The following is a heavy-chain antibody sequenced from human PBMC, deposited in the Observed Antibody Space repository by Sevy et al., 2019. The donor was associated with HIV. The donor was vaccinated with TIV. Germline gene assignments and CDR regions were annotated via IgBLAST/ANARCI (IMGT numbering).Heavy chain of an antibody. CDR2: ISYDGSNK. J-gene: IGHJ4*02. CDR3: AREGPLWFVYYFDN. CDR1: GFTFRNYA. D-gene: IGHD3-10*01. Sequence: GGSLRLSCTASGFTFRNYAMNWVRQAPGKGLERVALISYDGSNKYYADSVRGRFAISRDNAKNTLYLQMNSLRPEDTAIYYCAREGPLWFVYYFDNWGQGTLVTVSS. V-gene: IGHV3-30*09.